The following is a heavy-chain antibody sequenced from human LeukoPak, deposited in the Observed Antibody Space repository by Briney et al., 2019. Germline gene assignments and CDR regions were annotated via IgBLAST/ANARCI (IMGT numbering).Heavy chain of an antibody. V-gene: IGHV3-21*01. CDR2: ISSSSSYI. Sequence: PGGSLRLSCAASGFTFSSYSMNWVRQAPGKGLEWVSSISSSSSYIYYADSVKGRFTISRDNAKNSLYLQMNSLRAEDTAVYYCARDHVGTAMVRSYWGQGTLVTVSS. J-gene: IGHJ4*02. CDR1: GFTFSSYS. CDR3: ARDHVGTAMVRSY. D-gene: IGHD5-18*01.